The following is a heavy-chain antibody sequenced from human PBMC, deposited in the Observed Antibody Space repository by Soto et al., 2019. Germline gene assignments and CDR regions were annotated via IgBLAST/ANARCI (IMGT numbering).Heavy chain of an antibody. D-gene: IGHD5-12*01. CDR2: IIPIFGTA. J-gene: IGHJ6*02. CDR3: AKQRATSKYYYYGMDV. V-gene: IGHV1-69*13. CDR1: GGTFSSYA. Sequence: SVKVSCKASGGTFSSYAISWVRQAPGQGLEWMGGIIPIFGTANYAQKFQGRVTITADESTSTAYMELSSLRSEDTAVYYCAKQRATSKYYYYGMDVWGQGTTVTVSS.